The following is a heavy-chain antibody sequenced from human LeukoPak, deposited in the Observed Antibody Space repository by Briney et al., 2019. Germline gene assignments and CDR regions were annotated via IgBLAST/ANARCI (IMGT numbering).Heavy chain of an antibody. CDR1: GGSISSNTYY. V-gene: IGHV4-39*01. D-gene: IGHD5-18*01. J-gene: IGHJ2*01. CDR3: GGYKNEPGYLYL. CDR2: IYYSGST. Sequence: SETLSLTCTVSGGSISSNTYYWAWIRQPPGKGLEWIGNIYYSGSTYYNPSLKSRVTISVDTSKNQFSLELSSVTAADTAVYYWGGYKNEPGYLYLWGRGTLVTVSS.